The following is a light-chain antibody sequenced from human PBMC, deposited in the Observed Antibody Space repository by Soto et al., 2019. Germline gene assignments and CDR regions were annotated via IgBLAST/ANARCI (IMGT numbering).Light chain of an antibody. J-gene: IGLJ1*01. Sequence: SALTQPASVSGSPGQSITISCTGTRSDVGGYNFVSWYQQHPGKAPKLMIYDVSNRPSGVSNRFSGSKSGNTASLTISGLQAEDDADYYCSSYRSSSTGVFGTGTKLTVL. CDR3: SSYRSSSTGV. V-gene: IGLV2-14*01. CDR2: DVS. CDR1: RSDVGGYNF.